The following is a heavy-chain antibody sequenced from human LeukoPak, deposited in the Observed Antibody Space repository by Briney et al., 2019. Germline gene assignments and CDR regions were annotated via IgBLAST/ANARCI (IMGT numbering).Heavy chain of an antibody. V-gene: IGHV3-30*02. J-gene: IGHJ4*01. Sequence: GGSLRLSCAASGFTFSSYGMHWVRQAPGKGLEWVAFIRYDGSNQYYGDSVKGRFTISRDNSKNTVFLQLNSLRAEDTAVYYCARVHSGYHSFDYWGNGTLVTVSS. D-gene: IGHD5-12*01. CDR2: IRYDGSNQ. CDR3: ARVHSGYHSFDY. CDR1: GFTFSSYG.